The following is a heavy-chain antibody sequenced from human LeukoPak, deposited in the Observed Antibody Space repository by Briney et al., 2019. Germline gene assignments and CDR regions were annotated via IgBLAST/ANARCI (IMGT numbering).Heavy chain of an antibody. D-gene: IGHD3-10*01. J-gene: IGHJ4*02. V-gene: IGHV1-2*02. CDR1: GYTFTGYY. Sequence: GASVKVSCKASGYTFTGYYIHWVRQAPGQGLEWMGWINPNSGGTNYAQKFQGRVTMTRDTSINTAYMELSRLRSDDTAVYYCARDGVVRGVIIYRGQGTLVTVSS. CDR3: ARDGVVRGVIIY. CDR2: INPNSGGT.